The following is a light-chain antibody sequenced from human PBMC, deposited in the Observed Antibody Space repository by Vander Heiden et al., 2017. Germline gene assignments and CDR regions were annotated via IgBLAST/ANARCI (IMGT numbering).Light chain of an antibody. CDR2: AAS. Sequence: AIRMTQSPSSFSASTGDRVTITCRASQGISSYLAWYQQKPGKAPKLLIYAASTLQSGVPSRFSGSASGTDFTLTISFLHSEDFATYYCQRDDSYPHTFGHGTKVDIK. CDR1: QGISSY. CDR3: QRDDSYPHT. V-gene: IGKV1-8*01. J-gene: IGKJ3*01.